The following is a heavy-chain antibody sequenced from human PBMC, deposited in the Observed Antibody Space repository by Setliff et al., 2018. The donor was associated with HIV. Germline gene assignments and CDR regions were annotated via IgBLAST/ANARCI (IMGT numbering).Heavy chain of an antibody. CDR2: IRSSGGT. CDR1: GASISSHNYY. CDR3: TIPASSLAPN. Sequence: SETLSLTCTVSGASISSHNYYWGWIRQSPGKGLEWIASIRSSGGTYYNPSLQSRVIISVDTSNNQISLKLTSVTAADTAVYYCTIPASSLAPNWGRGTQVTVSS. J-gene: IGHJ4*02. V-gene: IGHV4-39*01.